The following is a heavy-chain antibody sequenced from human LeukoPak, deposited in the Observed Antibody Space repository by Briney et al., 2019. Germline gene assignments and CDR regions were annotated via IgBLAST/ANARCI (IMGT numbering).Heavy chain of an antibody. V-gene: IGHV3-23*01. CDR1: GFTFSSNA. D-gene: IGHD3-10*01. CDR3: AKAGGSGSYYYFDY. CDR2: ISGSGGST. Sequence: PGGSLRLSCAASGFTFSSNAMSWVRQAPGKGLEWVSAISGSGGSTYYADSVKGRFTISRDNSKNTLYLQMNSLRAEDTAVYYCAKAGGSGSYYYFDYWGQGTLVTVSS. J-gene: IGHJ4*02.